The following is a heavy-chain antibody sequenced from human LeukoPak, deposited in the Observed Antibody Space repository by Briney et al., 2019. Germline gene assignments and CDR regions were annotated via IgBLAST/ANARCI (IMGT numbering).Heavy chain of an antibody. J-gene: IGHJ6*03. Sequence: ASVKFFCKASGYTFTSYDINWVRQATGQGLEWMGWMNPNSGNTGYAQKFQGRVTMTRNTSIITAYMELSSLRSEDTAVYYCAREFYTGSSWSYYYYYYYMDVWGKGTTVTVSS. CDR3: AREFYTGSSWSYYYYYYYMDV. D-gene: IGHD6-13*01. CDR2: MNPNSGNT. V-gene: IGHV1-8*01. CDR1: GYTFTSYD.